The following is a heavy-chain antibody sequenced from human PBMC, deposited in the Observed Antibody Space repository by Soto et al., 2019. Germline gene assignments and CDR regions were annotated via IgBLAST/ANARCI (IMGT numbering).Heavy chain of an antibody. CDR3: AKEKPTTPCSDS. J-gene: IGHJ4*02. V-gene: IGHV3-23*01. Sequence: GGSLRLSCVASGFSFSSYPMTLVRQAPGKGLEWGSVISGSGTNTYDAESVKGRFTISRDSSQNTLYLQMNSLRGEDAAVYYCAKEKPTTPCSDSWGQGTLVTVSS. CDR2: ISGSGTNT. CDR1: GFSFSSYP. D-gene: IGHD1-1*01.